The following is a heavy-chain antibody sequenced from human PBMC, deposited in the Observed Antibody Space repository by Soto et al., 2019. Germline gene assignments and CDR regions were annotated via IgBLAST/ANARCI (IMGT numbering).Heavy chain of an antibody. D-gene: IGHD3-3*01. CDR2: ISGSGGST. Sequence: GGSLRLSCAASGFTFSSYAMSWVRQAPGKGLEWVSAISGSGGSTYYADSVKGRFTISRDNSKNTLYLQMNSLRAEDTAVYYCAKGVELLRFLEWLLYLDYWGQGTLVTVSS. CDR1: GFTFSSYA. V-gene: IGHV3-23*01. J-gene: IGHJ4*02. CDR3: AKGVELLRFLEWLLYLDY.